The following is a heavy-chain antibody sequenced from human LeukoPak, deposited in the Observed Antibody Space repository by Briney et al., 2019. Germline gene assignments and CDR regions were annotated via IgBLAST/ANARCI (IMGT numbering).Heavy chain of an antibody. CDR1: GFTFSSYE. CDR2: ISSSGSAI. V-gene: IGHV3-48*03. D-gene: IGHD3-10*01. J-gene: IGHJ4*02. CDR3: ARVLGSYAVDY. Sequence: GGSLRLSCAASGFTFSSYEMNWVRQAPGKGLEWVSYISSSGSAIYYADSVKGRFTISRDNAKNSLYLQMNSLRAEDTAVYYCARVLGSYAVDYWGQGTLATVSS.